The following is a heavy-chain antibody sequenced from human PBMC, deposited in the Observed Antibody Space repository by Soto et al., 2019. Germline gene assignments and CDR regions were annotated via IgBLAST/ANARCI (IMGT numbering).Heavy chain of an antibody. Sequence: SVTGSCTASGGTFSSYAISWVRQAHGQGLEWMGGIIPIFGTANYAQKFQGRVTITADESTSTAYMELSSLRSEDTAVYYCARDLSGGNRNWFDPWGQGTLVTVS. CDR3: ARDLSGGNRNWFDP. CDR1: GGTFSSYA. D-gene: IGHD2-15*01. J-gene: IGHJ5*02. CDR2: IIPIFGTA. V-gene: IGHV1-69*01.